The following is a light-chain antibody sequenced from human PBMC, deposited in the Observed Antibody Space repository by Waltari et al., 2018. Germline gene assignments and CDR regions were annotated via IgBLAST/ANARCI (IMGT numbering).Light chain of an antibody. Sequence: DIVMTQSPDSLAVSLGGRATIPCRSSQSILNVSNNEDCLAWYQRKPGQPPKLLIFWASTRESGVPDRFSGGRSGSDFTLTITSLRPEDVALYFCQQYFSRPFSFGGGTKVEIK. CDR3: QQYFSRPFS. V-gene: IGKV4-1*01. CDR1: QSILNVSNNEDC. CDR2: WAS. J-gene: IGKJ4*01.